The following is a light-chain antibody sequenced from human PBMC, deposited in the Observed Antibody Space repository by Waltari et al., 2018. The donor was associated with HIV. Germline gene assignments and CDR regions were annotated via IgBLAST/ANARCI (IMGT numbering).Light chain of an antibody. J-gene: IGLJ1*01. CDR2: DVN. V-gene: IGLV2-14*03. CDR3: CSYTVNSTGV. Sequence: QSALTQPASVSGSPGQSIDISCTGTSGDIGTYKYVSWYQQHTGKVPKLIIYDVNVRPSGVSDRFSGSKSGNTATLTISELHSDDEADYYCCSYTVNSTGVFGAGTKITV. CDR1: SGDIGTYKY.